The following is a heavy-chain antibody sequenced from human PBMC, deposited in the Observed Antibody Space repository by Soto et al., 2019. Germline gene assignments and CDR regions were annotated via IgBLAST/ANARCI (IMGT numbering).Heavy chain of an antibody. CDR1: GYTFTSYG. Sequence: ASVKVSCKASGYTFTSYGISWVRQAPGQGLEWMGWISAYNGNTNYAQKLQGRVTMTTDTSTSTAYMELRSLRSDDTAVYYCARMFSSIAVAGPGVFDYWGQGTLVTVSS. J-gene: IGHJ4*02. D-gene: IGHD6-19*01. CDR3: ARMFSSIAVAGPGVFDY. CDR2: ISAYNGNT. V-gene: IGHV1-18*01.